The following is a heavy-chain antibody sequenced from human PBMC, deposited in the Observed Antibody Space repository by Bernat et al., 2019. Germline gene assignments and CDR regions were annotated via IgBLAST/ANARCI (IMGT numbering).Heavy chain of an antibody. CDR2: IIHDGSNA. CDR1: GFTFSAFG. D-gene: IGHD3-10*01. V-gene: IGHV3-33*05. J-gene: IGHJ4*02. Sequence: QVQVVESGGGVVQPGRSLRLSCAVSGFTFSAFGMHWVRQAPGKGLEWVAVIIHDGSNAYYAESVKGRFTISRDNSKSTLYLQMNSLRAEDTAVYYCARDFTWTAVQGQPPDSWGQGTLVTVSS. CDR3: ARDFTWTAVQGQPPDS.